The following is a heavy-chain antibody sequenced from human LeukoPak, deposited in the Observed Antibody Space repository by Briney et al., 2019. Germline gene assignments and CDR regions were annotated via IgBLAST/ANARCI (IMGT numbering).Heavy chain of an antibody. V-gene: IGHV4-34*01. CDR1: GGSFSGYY. D-gene: IGHD5-18*01. CDR2: INHSGST. J-gene: IGHJ3*02. CDR3: ARSGYSYGFGAFDI. Sequence: SETVSLTCAVYGGSFSGYYWSWIRQPPGKGLEWIGEINHSGSTNYNPSLKSRVTISVDTSKNQFSLNLSSVTAADTAVYYCARSGYSYGFGAFDIWGQGTMVTVS.